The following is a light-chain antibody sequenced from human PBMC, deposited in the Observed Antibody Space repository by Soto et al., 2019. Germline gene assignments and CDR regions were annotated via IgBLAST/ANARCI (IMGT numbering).Light chain of an antibody. Sequence: EIVLTQSPGTLSLSPGETATLSSRASQSVSHLAWYQQKPGQAPRLLVYAASSRATVIPDRFSGSGSGTAFTLTNSRLFHEAFAVYYCQQYGGSPLYTVGQGTRLEFK. CDR3: QQYGGSPLYT. CDR1: QSVSH. V-gene: IGKV3-20*01. CDR2: AAS. J-gene: IGKJ2*01.